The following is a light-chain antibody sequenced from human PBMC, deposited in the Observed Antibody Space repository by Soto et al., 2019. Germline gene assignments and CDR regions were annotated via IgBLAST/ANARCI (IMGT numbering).Light chain of an antibody. CDR2: DVS. V-gene: IGLV2-14*03. Sequence: QLVLTQPASVSGSPGQSITISCTGTSSDVGGYDYVSWYQHHPGKAPKLMIYDVSNRPSGVSNRFSGSKSGNTASLTISGLQAEDEADYYCSSYTSSNTGVFGGGTKVTVL. CDR1: SSDVGGYDY. CDR3: SSYTSSNTGV. J-gene: IGLJ2*01.